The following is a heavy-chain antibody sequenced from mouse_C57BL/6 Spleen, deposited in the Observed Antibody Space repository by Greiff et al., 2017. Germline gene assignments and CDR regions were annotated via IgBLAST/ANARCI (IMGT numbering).Heavy chain of an antibody. D-gene: IGHD2-1*01. CDR1: GYAFSSSW. CDR2: IYPGDGGT. J-gene: IGHJ2*01. V-gene: IGHV1-82*01. CDR3: ARSKFYDGNVDY. Sequence: QVQLQESGPELVKPGASVKISCKASGYAFSSSWMNWVKQRPGKGLEWIGRIYPGDGGTNYNGKFKGKATLTADKSSSTAYMQLSSLTSEDSAVXFCARSKFYDGNVDYWGQGTTLTVSS.